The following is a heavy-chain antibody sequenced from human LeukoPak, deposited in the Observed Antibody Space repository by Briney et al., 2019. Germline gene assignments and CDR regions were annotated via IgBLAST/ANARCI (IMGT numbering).Heavy chain of an antibody. CDR1: GYTFTGYY. J-gene: IGHJ4*02. D-gene: IGHD3-22*01. Sequence: GASVKVSCKASGYTFTGYYMHWVRQAPGQGLEWMGWINPNSGGTNYAQKFQGRVTMTRDMSTSTVYMELSSLRSEDTAVYYCARGDSSGYTPLPFDYWGQGTLVTVSS. CDR2: INPNSGGT. V-gene: IGHV1-2*02. CDR3: ARGDSSGYTPLPFDY.